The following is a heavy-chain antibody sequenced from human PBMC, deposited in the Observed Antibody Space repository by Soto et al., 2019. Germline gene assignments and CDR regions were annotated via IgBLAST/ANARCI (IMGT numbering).Heavy chain of an antibody. V-gene: IGHV4-59*01. CDR2: IYESGSI. CDR1: GDSISGYY. D-gene: IGHD3-22*01. Sequence: SETLSLTCTVSGDSISGYYWSWIRQPPGKGLEWIGYIYESGSINYNPSLKSRVTMSIDTSKNQFSLKLSSVTAADTAVYYCARSGRSGYYYYYGMDVWGQGTTVTVSS. J-gene: IGHJ6*02. CDR3: ARSGRSGYYYYYGMDV.